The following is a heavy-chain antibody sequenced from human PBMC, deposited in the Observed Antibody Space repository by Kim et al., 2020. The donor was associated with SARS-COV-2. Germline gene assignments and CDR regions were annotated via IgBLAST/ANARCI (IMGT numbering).Heavy chain of an antibody. CDR3: ASGPTTGVGYYYYGMDV. J-gene: IGHJ6*02. Sequence: GGSLRLSCAASGFTFSSYSMNWVRQAPGKGLEWVSSISSSSSYIYYADSVKGRFTISRDNAKNSLYLQMNSLRAEDTAVYYCASGPTTGVGYYYYGMDVWGQGTTVTVSS. CDR1: GFTFSSYS. CDR2: ISSSSSYI. D-gene: IGHD4-17*01. V-gene: IGHV3-21*01.